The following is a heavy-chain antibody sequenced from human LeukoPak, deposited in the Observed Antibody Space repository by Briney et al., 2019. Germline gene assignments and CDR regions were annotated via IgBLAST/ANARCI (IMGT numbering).Heavy chain of an antibody. D-gene: IGHD6-6*01. V-gene: IGHV1-46*01. CDR2: INPSGGST. J-gene: IGHJ6*03. Sequence: GASVKVSCKASGYTFTSYYMHWVRQAPGQGLEWMGIINPSGGSTSYAQKFQGRVTMTRDMSTSTVYMELSSLRSEDTAVYYCARVRAARQDYYYYMDVWGKGTTVTVSS. CDR1: GYTFTSYY. CDR3: ARVRAARQDYYYYMDV.